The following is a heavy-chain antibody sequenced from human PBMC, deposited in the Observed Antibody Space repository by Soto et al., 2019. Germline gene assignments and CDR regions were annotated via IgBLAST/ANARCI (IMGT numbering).Heavy chain of an antibody. CDR2: INHSGST. V-gene: IGHV4-34*01. J-gene: IGHJ6*02. Sequence: PSETLSLTCAVYGGSFSGYYWSWIRQPPGKGLEWIGEINHSGSTNYNPSLKSRVTISVDTSKNQFSLKLSSVTAADTAVYYCARRGTRSPIVVVPNYGMDVWGQGTTVTVSS. CDR1: GGSFSGYY. CDR3: ARRGTRSPIVVVPNYGMDV. D-gene: IGHD3-22*01.